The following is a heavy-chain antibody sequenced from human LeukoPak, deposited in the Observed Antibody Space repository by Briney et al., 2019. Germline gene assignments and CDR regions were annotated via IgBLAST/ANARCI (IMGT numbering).Heavy chain of an antibody. J-gene: IGHJ4*02. CDR2: IIPIFGTA. CDR1: GGTFSSYA. Sequence: ASVKVSCKASGGTFSSYAISWVRQAPGQGLEWMGGIIPIFGTANYAQKFQGRVTITADESTSTAYMELSSLRSEDTAVYYCQQQLVREDVTYDYWGQGTLVTVSS. V-gene: IGHV1-69*13. D-gene: IGHD6-13*01. CDR3: QQQLVREDVTYDY.